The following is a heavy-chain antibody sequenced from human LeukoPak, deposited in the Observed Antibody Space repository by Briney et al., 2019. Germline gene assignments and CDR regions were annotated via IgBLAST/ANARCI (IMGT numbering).Heavy chain of an antibody. Sequence: GGSLRLSCAASGFTFSSYAMSWVRQAPGKGLEWVSVIGTIPGITYYTESVKGRFTISRDNSKNTVYLQMNNLRADDTDLYYCAKAADTNYFRYGDYWGQGTLVTVSS. CDR3: AKAADTNYFRYGDY. V-gene: IGHV3-23*01. CDR2: IGTIPGIT. J-gene: IGHJ4*02. D-gene: IGHD1-7*01. CDR1: GFTFSSYA.